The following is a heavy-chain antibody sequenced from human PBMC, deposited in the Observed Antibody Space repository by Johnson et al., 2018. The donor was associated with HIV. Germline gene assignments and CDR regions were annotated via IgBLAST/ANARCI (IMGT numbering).Heavy chain of an antibody. CDR1: GLIFRTYW. J-gene: IGHJ3*02. D-gene: IGHD1-1*01. CDR3: ATSTASDALDI. V-gene: IGHV3-7*02. CDR2: IKQDGSEK. Sequence: VQLVESGGGLVQPGGSLRLSCGGSGLIFRTYWMSWVRQAPGKGLEWVANIKQDGSEKQYVDSVKGRFTISRDNSKNTLYLQMNSLRAEDTAVYYCATSTASDALDIWGQGTMVTVSS.